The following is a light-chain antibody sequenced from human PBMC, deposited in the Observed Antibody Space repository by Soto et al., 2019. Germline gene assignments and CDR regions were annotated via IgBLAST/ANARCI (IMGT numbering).Light chain of an antibody. CDR2: LGS. CDR3: MQVLQTPYT. Sequence: DIVMTQSPLSLPVIPGEPASISCRSSGDLQRSHGYSYLDWYLQKPGQSPQLLIYLGSNRAPGVPERFSGSGTGTDFTLKISRVEAEDVGVYYCMQVLQTPYTFGQGTRLEIK. CDR1: GDLQRSHGYSY. V-gene: IGKV2-28*01. J-gene: IGKJ2*01.